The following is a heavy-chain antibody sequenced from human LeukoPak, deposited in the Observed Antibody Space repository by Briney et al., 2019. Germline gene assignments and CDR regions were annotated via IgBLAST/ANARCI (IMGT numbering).Heavy chain of an antibody. J-gene: IGHJ4*02. D-gene: IGHD6-13*01. CDR2: ISSSSSYI. CDR3: ASSAGYTVGEY. Sequence: GGSLRLSCAASGFTFSRYSMNWVRQAPGKGLEWVSSISSSSSYIYYADSVKGRFTISRDNAKHSLYLQRNSLIGVDTAVYYCASSAGYTVGEYWGQGTVVTVSS. V-gene: IGHV3-21*01. CDR1: GFTFSRYS.